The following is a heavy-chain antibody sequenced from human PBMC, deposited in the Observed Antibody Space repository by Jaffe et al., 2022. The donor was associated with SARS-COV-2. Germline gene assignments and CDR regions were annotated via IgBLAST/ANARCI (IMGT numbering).Heavy chain of an antibody. D-gene: IGHD3-3*01. Sequence: QLQLQESGPGLVKPSETLSLTCTVSGGSISSSSYYWGWIRQPPGKGLEWIGSIYYSGSTYYNPSLKSRVTISVDTSKNQFSLKLSSVTAADTAVYYCARLGSDFGVVNRYYFDYWGQGTLVTVSS. V-gene: IGHV4-39*01. CDR1: GGSISSSSYY. CDR3: ARLGSDFGVVNRYYFDY. CDR2: IYYSGST. J-gene: IGHJ4*02.